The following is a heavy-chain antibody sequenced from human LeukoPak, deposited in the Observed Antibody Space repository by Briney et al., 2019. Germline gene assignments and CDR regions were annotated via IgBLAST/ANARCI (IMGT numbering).Heavy chain of an antibody. CDR3: ARLRGNYFPDY. D-gene: IGHD4-11*01. CDR2: INHSGST. CDR1: GGSFSGYY. V-gene: IGHV4-34*01. Sequence: PSETLSLTCAVYGGSFSGYYWSWIRQPPGKGLEWIGEINHSGSTNYNPSLKSRLTISVDTSKNQFSLKLSSVTAADTAVYYCARLRGNYFPDYWGQGTLVTVSS. J-gene: IGHJ4*02.